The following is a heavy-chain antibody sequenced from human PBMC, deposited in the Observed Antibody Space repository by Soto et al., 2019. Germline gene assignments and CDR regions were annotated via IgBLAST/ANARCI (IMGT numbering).Heavy chain of an antibody. V-gene: IGHV1-18*01. D-gene: IGHD5-12*01. Sequence: QVQLVQSGPEVKKPGASVKVSCKASGYTFTSYGINWVRQAPGQGLEWMGWISAHNGNAIYAQNFQGRVTLTTDTSTSTAYVELRSLSSDDTAVYYCARQMATISGGMDSWGQGTLITVSS. CDR3: ARQMATISGGMDS. CDR2: ISAHNGNA. CDR1: GYTFTSYG. J-gene: IGHJ4*02.